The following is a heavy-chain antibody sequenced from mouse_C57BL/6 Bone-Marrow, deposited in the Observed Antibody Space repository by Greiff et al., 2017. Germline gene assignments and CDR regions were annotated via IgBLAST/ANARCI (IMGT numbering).Heavy chain of an antibody. Sequence: QVQLQQPGAELVKPGASVKLSCKASGYTFTSYWTHWVKQRPGQGLEWIGMIHPNSGSTNYNEKFKSKATLTVDKSSSTAYMKLSSRTSEDSAVYYCARWELFDYWGQGTTLTVSS. V-gene: IGHV1-64*01. CDR3: ARWELFDY. CDR1: GYTFTSYW. J-gene: IGHJ2*01. CDR2: IHPNSGST. D-gene: IGHD4-1*01.